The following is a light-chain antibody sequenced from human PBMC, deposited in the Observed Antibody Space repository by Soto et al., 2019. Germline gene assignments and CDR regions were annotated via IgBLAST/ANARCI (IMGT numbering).Light chain of an antibody. CDR2: VAS. CDR1: QSITYW. CDR3: LQYSTYPIS. J-gene: IGKJ4*01. V-gene: IGKV1-5*03. Sequence: DIQMTQSPSTLSASVGDRVTITCRASQSITYWLAWYQQKPGEAPNLLIKVASSLQSGVSSRFSGSGSVTEFTLTISSLQPDDFAVYYCLQYSTYPISFGGGTKVEI.